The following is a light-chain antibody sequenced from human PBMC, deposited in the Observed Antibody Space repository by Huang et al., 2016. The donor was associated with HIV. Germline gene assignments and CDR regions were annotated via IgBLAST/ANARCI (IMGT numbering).Light chain of an antibody. CDR2: GAS. CDR3: QQYNNSPGT. V-gene: IGKV3-15*01. Sequence: EIVMTQSPATLSVSPGERATLSCRASQSVSSNLAWYQQKPGQAPRLLIYGASTRATGIPARFGGSGSGTEFTLTISSLQSEDFAVYYCQQYNNSPGTFGQGTKVEIK. CDR1: QSVSSN. J-gene: IGKJ1*01.